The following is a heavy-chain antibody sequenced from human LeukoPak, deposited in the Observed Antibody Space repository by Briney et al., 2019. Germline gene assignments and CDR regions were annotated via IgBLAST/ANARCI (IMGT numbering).Heavy chain of an antibody. CDR2: IYYSGST. D-gene: IGHD3-22*01. CDR1: GGSISSYY. J-gene: IGHJ5*02. V-gene: IGHV4-59*06. CDR3: AGEVADYDSSGYYSSGDWFDP. Sequence: SETLSLTCTVSGGSISSYYWSWIRQHPGKGLEWIGYIYYSGSTYYNPSLKSRVTISVDTSKNQFSLKLSSVTAADTAVYYCAGEVADYDSSGYYSSGDWFDPWGQGTLVTVSS.